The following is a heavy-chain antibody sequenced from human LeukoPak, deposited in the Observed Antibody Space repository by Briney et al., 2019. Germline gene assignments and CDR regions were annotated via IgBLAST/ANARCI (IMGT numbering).Heavy chain of an antibody. J-gene: IGHJ3*02. CDR1: GYTFTSYY. Sequence: GASVKVSCKASGYTFTSYYMHWVRQAPGQGLEWMGIINPSGGSTSYARKFQGRVTMTRDMSTSTVYMELNSLRSEDTAVYYCARVLVRGVIRPSGAFDIWGQGTMVTVSS. CDR2: INPSGGST. D-gene: IGHD3-10*01. CDR3: ARVLVRGVIRPSGAFDI. V-gene: IGHV1-46*01.